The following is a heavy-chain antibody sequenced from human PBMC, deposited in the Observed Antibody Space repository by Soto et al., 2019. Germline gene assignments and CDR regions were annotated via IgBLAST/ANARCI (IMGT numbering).Heavy chain of an antibody. Sequence: QVQLVESGGGVVQPGRSLRLSCAASGFTFSSYVMHWVRQAPGKGLEWVAIISYDGNNKYYADSVKGRFTISRDNSKNTLYLQMNSLRAEDTAAYSCARAGCDGGRCYTLVGVRYGTDVWGQGTTVTVSS. CDR3: ARAGCDGGRCYTLVGVRYGTDV. CDR1: GFTFSSYV. D-gene: IGHD2-15*01. J-gene: IGHJ6*02. V-gene: IGHV3-30-3*01. CDR2: ISYDGNNK.